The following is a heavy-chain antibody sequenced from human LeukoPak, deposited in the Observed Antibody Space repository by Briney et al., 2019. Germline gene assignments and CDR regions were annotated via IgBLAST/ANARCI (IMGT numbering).Heavy chain of an antibody. CDR3: ARDRPRMVATKIIDY. J-gene: IGHJ4*02. CDR1: GYTFTSYG. V-gene: IGHV1-18*01. Sequence: GASVKVSCKASGYTFTSYGISWVRQAPGQGLEWMGWISAYNCNTNYAQKLQGRVTMTTDTSTSTAYMELRSLRSDDTAVYYCARDRPRMVATKIIDYWGQGTLVTVSS. D-gene: IGHD5-12*01. CDR2: ISAYNCNT.